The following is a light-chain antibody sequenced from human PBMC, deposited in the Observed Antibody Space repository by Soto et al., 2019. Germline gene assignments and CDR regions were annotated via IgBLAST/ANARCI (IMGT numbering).Light chain of an antibody. CDR1: ENVSTF. Sequence: EIVLTQSPGILSLSPGERATLSCRASENVSTFVDWYQQKPGQAPRLLIYGASNRATDIPARFSGSGSGTDFTLTISNLEPEDFAVYYCQQHSHWPPWTFGQGTKVDI. CDR2: GAS. CDR3: QQHSHWPPWT. V-gene: IGKV3-11*01. J-gene: IGKJ1*01.